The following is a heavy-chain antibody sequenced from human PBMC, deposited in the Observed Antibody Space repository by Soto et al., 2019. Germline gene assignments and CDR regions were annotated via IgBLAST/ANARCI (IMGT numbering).Heavy chain of an antibody. CDR1: GFSLSTSGVG. Sequence: QITLKESGPTLVKPTQTLTLTCTFSGFSLSTSGVGVGWIRQPPGKALEWLALIYWDDDKRYSPSLKSRLTISXXPPNHQVVLTPPNLDPVDTATYYCSHVASCISFSCSNWFDPWGQGTLVTVSS. J-gene: IGHJ5*02. CDR3: SHVASCISFSCSNWFDP. V-gene: IGHV2-5*02. CDR2: IYWDDDK. D-gene: IGHD2-2*01.